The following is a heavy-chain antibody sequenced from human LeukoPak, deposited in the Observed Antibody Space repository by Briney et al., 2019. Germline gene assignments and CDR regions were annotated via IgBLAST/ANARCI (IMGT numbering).Heavy chain of an antibody. D-gene: IGHD6-13*01. Sequence: EASVNVSCKASGGTFSSYAISWVRQAPGQGLEWMGGIIPIFGTANYAQKFQGRVTITADESTSTAYMELSSLRSEDTAVYYCASEGGYSSSWYHWGQGTLVTVSS. CDR3: ASEGGYSSSWYH. CDR1: GGTFSSYA. J-gene: IGHJ4*02. V-gene: IGHV1-69*13. CDR2: IIPIFGTA.